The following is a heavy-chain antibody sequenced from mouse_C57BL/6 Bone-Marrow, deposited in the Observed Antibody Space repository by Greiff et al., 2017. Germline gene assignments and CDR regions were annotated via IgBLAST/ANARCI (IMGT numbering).Heavy chain of an antibody. CDR1: GYTFTSYG. D-gene: IGHD1-1*01. V-gene: IGHV1-58*01. CDR3: ATYYYGSSPH. J-gene: IGHJ4*01. CDR2: LYIGNGYT. Sequence: VQLKESGAELVRPGSSVKMSCKTSGYTFTSYGINWVQQRPGPGLEWIGYLYIGNGYTEYNEKFKGKSTLTSDTTSSTAYMQLSSLTSEDSAIYFCATYYYGSSPHWGQGTSVTVSS.